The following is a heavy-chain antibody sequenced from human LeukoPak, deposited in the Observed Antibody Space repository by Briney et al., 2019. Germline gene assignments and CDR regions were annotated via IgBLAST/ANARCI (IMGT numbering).Heavy chain of an antibody. CDR3: ARGLTGYYKIPFYYYYYYMDV. J-gene: IGHJ6*03. V-gene: IGHV1-46*01. D-gene: IGHD3-9*01. CDR1: GYTFTSYY. Sequence: ASVKVSCKASGYTFTSYYMHWVRQAPGQGLEWMGIINPSGGSTSYAQKFQGRVTMTRDMSTSTVYMELSSLRSEDTAVYYCARGLTGYYKIPFYYYYYYMDVWGKGTTVTISS. CDR2: INPSGGST.